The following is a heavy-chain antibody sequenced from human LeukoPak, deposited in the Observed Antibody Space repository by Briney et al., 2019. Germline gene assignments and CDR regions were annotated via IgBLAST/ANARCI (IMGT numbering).Heavy chain of an antibody. J-gene: IGHJ4*02. V-gene: IGHV4-31*03. Sequence: SQTLSLTCTVSGGSINSGGYYWSWIRQHPGKGLEWIGYIYYSGSTYYNPSLKSRVTISVDTFKNQFSLKLSSVTAADTAVYYCARDRLYSGTPYFDSWGQGTLVTVSS. CDR3: ARDRLYSGTPYFDS. D-gene: IGHD6-13*01. CDR1: GGSINSGGYY. CDR2: IYYSGST.